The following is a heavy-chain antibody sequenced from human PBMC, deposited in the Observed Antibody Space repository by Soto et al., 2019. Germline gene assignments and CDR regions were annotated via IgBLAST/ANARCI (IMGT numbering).Heavy chain of an antibody. CDR2: IYHSGST. Sequence: SETLSLTCAVYGGSFSGYYLSWIRQPPGKGLEWIGEIYHSGSTNYNPSLKSRVTISVDTSKNQFSLKLSSVTAADTAVYYCARGIGTYSSSSWFDPWGQGTLVTVSS. D-gene: IGHD6-6*01. J-gene: IGHJ5*02. CDR3: ARGIGTYSSSSWFDP. V-gene: IGHV4-34*01. CDR1: GGSFSGYY.